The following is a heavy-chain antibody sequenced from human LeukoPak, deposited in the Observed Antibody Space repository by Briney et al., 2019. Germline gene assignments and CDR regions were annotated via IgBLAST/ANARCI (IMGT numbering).Heavy chain of an antibody. CDR2: NIWDGGST. CDR3: AREYYYDSSSAFDI. D-gene: IGHD3-22*01. CDR1: GFTFDDYT. Sequence: GGSLRLSCAASGFTFDDYTMHWVRQAPGKGLGWGSLNIWDGGSTYYADSVKGRFTISRDNAKNTLYLQMNSLRAEDTAVYYCAREYYYDSSSAFDIWGQGTMVTVSS. V-gene: IGHV3-43*01. J-gene: IGHJ3*02.